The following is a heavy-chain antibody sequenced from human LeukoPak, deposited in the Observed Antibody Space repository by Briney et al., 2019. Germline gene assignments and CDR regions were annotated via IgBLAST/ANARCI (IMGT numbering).Heavy chain of an antibody. D-gene: IGHD3-9*01. CDR3: ARGPRPYYDILTGPKIDAFDI. Sequence: ASVKVSCKASGYTFTGYYMHWVRQAPGQGLEWMGWINPNSGGTNYAQKFQGWVTMTRDTSISTAYMELSRLRSDDTAVYYCARGPRPYYDILTGPKIDAFDIWGQGTMATVSS. V-gene: IGHV1-2*04. CDR1: GYTFTGYY. J-gene: IGHJ3*02. CDR2: INPNSGGT.